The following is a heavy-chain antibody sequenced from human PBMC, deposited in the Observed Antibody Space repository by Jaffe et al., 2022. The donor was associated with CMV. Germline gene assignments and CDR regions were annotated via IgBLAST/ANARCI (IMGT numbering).Heavy chain of an antibody. J-gene: IGHJ6*02. D-gene: IGHD2-2*02. Sequence: EVQLVESGGGLVKPGGSLRLSCAASGFTFSSYSMNWVRQAPGKGLEWVSSISSSSSYIYYADSVKGRFTISRDNAKNSLYLQMNSLRAEDTAVYYCARRDIVVVPAAINYYYYGMDVWGQGTTVTVSS. CDR3: ARRDIVVVPAAINYYYYGMDV. V-gene: IGHV3-21*01. CDR2: ISSSSSYI. CDR1: GFTFSSYS.